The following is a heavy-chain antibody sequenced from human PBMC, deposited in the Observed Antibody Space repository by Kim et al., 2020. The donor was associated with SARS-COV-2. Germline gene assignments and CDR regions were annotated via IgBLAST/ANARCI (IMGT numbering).Heavy chain of an antibody. CDR2: YN. D-gene: IGHD4-4*01. CDR3: ARVYSRIIDY. Sequence: YNAYAVSVKSRITIHPDTSKNQFSLQLNSVTPEDTAVYYCARVYSRIIDYWGQGTLVTVSS. J-gene: IGHJ4*02. V-gene: IGHV6-1*01.